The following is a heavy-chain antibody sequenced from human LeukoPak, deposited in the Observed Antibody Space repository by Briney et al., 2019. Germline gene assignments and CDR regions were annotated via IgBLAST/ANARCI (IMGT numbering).Heavy chain of an antibody. V-gene: IGHV1-8*01. Sequence: ASVKVSFKASGYTFTSYDINWVRQAPGQGLEWMGWMNPNSGNTGYAQKFQGRVTMTRNTSISTAYMELSSLRSEDTAVDYCARGSVSYDFWSGLVGYMDVWGKGTTVTVSS. D-gene: IGHD3-3*01. CDR1: GYTFTSYD. J-gene: IGHJ6*03. CDR3: ARGSVSYDFWSGLVGYMDV. CDR2: MNPNSGNT.